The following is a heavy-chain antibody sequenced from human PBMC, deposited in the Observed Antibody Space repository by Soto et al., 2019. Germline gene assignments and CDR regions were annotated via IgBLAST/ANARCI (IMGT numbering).Heavy chain of an antibody. V-gene: IGHV3-21*06. CDR3: VRGMNPLF. CDR2: ISISSSDR. Sequence: PGGSLRLSCAASGFTLRTYTMNWVRQAPGKGLEWVSSISISSSDRYYADSVRGRFTISRDNAKNALYLQMNCLRADDTAVYFCVRGMNPLFGGQGTLVTVSS. CDR1: GFTLRTYT. J-gene: IGHJ4*01.